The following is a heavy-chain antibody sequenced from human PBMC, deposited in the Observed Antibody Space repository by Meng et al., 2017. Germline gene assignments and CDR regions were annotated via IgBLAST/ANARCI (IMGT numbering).Heavy chain of an antibody. Sequence: GGSLRLSCAASGFTFSRYAMHWVRQAPGKGLEWVALISYDGSDKYYADSVEGRFTIPRDNSKNTLYLQMNSLRAEDIAVYYCARDSSPQAIFGVGVLDVWGQGTTVTVSS. V-gene: IGHV3-30*01. J-gene: IGHJ6*02. CDR2: ISYDGSDK. CDR1: GFTFSRYA. CDR3: ARDSSPQAIFGVGVLDV. D-gene: IGHD3-3*02.